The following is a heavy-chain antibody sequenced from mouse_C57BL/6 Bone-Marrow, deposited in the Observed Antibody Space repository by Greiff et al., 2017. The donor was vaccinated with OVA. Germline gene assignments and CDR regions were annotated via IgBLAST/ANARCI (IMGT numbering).Heavy chain of an antibody. CDR1: GYTFTSYW. Sequence: VQRVESGAELAKPGASVKLSCKASGYTFTSYWMHWVKQRPGQGLEWIGYINPSSGYPKYNQKFKDKATLTADNSSRTAYMQLSSLTYEDSAVYYCARPVIYYGSSSFAYWGQGTLVTVSA. CDR2: INPSSGYP. D-gene: IGHD1-1*01. J-gene: IGHJ3*01. V-gene: IGHV1-7*01. CDR3: ARPVIYYGSSSFAY.